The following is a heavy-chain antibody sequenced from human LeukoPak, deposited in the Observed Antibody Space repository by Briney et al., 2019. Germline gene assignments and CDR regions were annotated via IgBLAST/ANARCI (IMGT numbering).Heavy chain of an antibody. CDR1: GGSISSGSYY. Sequence: PSQTLSLTCTVSGGSISSGSYYWSWIRQPAGKGLEWIGRIYTSGSTNYNPSLKSRVTISVDTSKNQFSLKLSSVTAADTAVYYCARVYGAYCGGDCYSRLDPPLGNHAFDIWGQGTMVTVSS. CDR3: ARVYGAYCGGDCYSRLDPPLGNHAFDI. D-gene: IGHD2-21*02. V-gene: IGHV4-61*02. CDR2: IYTSGST. J-gene: IGHJ3*02.